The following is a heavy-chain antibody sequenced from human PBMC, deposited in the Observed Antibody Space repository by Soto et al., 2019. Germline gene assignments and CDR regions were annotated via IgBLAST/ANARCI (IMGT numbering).Heavy chain of an antibody. CDR2: IKQDGSEK. CDR1: GFTFSSYW. CDR3: ARDLRFGSEYHNPDY. D-gene: IGHD3-3*01. Sequence: GGSLRLSCAASGFTFSSYWMSWVRQAPGKGLEWVANIKQDGSEKYYVDSVKGRFTISRDNAKNSLYLQMNSLRAEDTAVYYCARDLRFGSEYHNPDYWGQGTLVTVSS. V-gene: IGHV3-7*01. J-gene: IGHJ4*02.